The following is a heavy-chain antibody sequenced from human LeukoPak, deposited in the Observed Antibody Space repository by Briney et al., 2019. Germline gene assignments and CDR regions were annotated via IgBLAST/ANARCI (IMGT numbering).Heavy chain of an antibody. V-gene: IGHV3-30*18. CDR1: GFTFSNYA. D-gene: IGHD6-13*01. CDR2: ISSGGSDK. J-gene: IGHJ4*02. CDR3: AKDAAAAGSFDF. Sequence: GRSLRLSCAASGFTFSNYAMHWVRQAPGKGLEWVAVISSGGSDKYYPDSVKGRFTISRDNSKNTLYLQMNSLRPEDTAVYYCAKDAAAAGSFDFWGLGTLVTVSS.